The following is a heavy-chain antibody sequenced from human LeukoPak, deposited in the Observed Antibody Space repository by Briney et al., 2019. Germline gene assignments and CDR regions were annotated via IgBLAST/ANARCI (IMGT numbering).Heavy chain of an antibody. D-gene: IGHD2-21*02. V-gene: IGHV3-48*04. CDR1: GFTFSSYS. Sequence: GGSLRLSCAASGFTFSSYSMHWVRQAPGKGLEWVSAISGSGGTIYYADSVKGRFTISRDNAKNSLYLQMNSLRAEDTAVYYCARGGDPDYWGQGTLVTVSS. CDR2: ISGSGGTI. J-gene: IGHJ4*02. CDR3: ARGGDPDY.